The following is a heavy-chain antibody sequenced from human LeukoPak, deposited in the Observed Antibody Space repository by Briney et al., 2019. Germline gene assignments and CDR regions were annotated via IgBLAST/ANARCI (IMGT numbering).Heavy chain of an antibody. CDR2: IYSGGST. J-gene: IGHJ5*02. CDR3: ARDYGSGSYRRFDP. Sequence: GGSLRLSCAASGFTVSSNDMSWVRQAPGKGLDWVSNIYSGGSTYYADSVKGRFTISRDNSKNTLYLQMNSVRAEDTAVYYCARDYGSGSYRRFDPWGQGTLVTVSS. D-gene: IGHD3-10*01. V-gene: IGHV3-66*01. CDR1: GFTVSSND.